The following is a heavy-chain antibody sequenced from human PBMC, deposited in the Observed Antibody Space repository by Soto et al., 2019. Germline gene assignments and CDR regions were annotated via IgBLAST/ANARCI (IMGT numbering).Heavy chain of an antibody. V-gene: IGHV3-33*01. CDR1: GFTFSSYG. CDR3: ARGWYCGGDCYEWYFDL. Sequence: QVQLVESGGGVVQPGRSLRLSCAASGFTFSSYGMHWVRQAPGKGLEWVAVIWYDGSNKYYADSVKGRFTISRDNSKNPLYLTRNSLCAEDTAVYYCARGWYCGGDCYEWYFDLWGRGTLVTVSS. J-gene: IGHJ2*01. D-gene: IGHD2-21*02. CDR2: IWYDGSNK.